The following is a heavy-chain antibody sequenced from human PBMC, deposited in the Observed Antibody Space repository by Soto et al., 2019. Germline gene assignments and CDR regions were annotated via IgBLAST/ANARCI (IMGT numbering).Heavy chain of an antibody. Sequence: PSETLSLTCTVSGGSFSTYYWTWIRQPPGKGLEWIGHIFYSGSTTYNPSLKSRLTISVDTSKNQFSLKLSSVTAADTAVYYCAREDVDGSGNPYFDYWGQGTLVTVSS. D-gene: IGHD3-10*01. CDR3: AREDVDGSGNPYFDY. V-gene: IGHV4-59*01. CDR1: GGSFSTYY. CDR2: IFYSGST. J-gene: IGHJ4*02.